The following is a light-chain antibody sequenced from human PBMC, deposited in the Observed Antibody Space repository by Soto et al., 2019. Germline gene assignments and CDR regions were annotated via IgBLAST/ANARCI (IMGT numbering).Light chain of an antibody. J-gene: IGLJ2*01. CDR1: SGHSNYA. CDR2: LNRDGSH. CDR3: QTWGTGIVI. Sequence: QSVLTQSPSASSSLGASVKLTCTLSSGHSNYAIAWHQQQPEKGPRYLMKLNRDGSHSKVGGIPNRFAVSISGAERYLTISSLESEDESDYYCQTWGTGIVIFGGGTKLTVL. V-gene: IGLV4-69*01.